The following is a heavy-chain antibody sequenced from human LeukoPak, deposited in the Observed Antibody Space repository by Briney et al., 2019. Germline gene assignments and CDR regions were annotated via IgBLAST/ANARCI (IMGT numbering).Heavy chain of an antibody. D-gene: IGHD6-19*01. CDR2: ISGSGGST. J-gene: IGHJ4*02. CDR3: AKDSFGSGWYYYFDY. V-gene: IGHV3-23*01. Sequence: GGSLRLSCAASGFTFSSYAMSWVRQAPGKGLEWVSAISGSGGSTYCADSVKGRFTISRDNSKNTLYLQMNSLRAEDTAVYYCAKDSFGSGWYYYFDYWGQGTLVTVSS. CDR1: GFTFSSYA.